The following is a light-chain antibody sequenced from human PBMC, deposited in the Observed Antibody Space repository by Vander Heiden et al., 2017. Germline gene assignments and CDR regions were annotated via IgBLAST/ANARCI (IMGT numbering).Light chain of an antibody. CDR3: QQYYTTLT. V-gene: IGKV4-1*01. Sequence: DIVMTQSPDPLAVSLCERATLNCKSSQSVLYSSNNRNYLAWYRQKPGQPPELLIYWASTRESGVPDRFSGSGSGTDFTLTISSLQAEDVAVYYCQQYYTTLTFGQGTRLEIK. J-gene: IGKJ5*01. CDR2: WAS. CDR1: QSVLYSSNNRNY.